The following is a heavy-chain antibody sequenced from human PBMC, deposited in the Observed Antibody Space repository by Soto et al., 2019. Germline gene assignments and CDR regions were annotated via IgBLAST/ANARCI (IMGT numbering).Heavy chain of an antibody. CDR2: IIPIFGTA. Sequence: ASVKVSCTASGGTFSSYAISWVRQAPGQGLEWMGGIIPIFGTANYAQKFQGRVTITADESTSTAYMELSSLRSEDTAVYYCAASYYYDSSGYQLGGDAFDIWGQGTMVTVSS. D-gene: IGHD3-22*01. CDR1: GGTFSSYA. CDR3: AASYYYDSSGYQLGGDAFDI. J-gene: IGHJ3*02. V-gene: IGHV1-69*13.